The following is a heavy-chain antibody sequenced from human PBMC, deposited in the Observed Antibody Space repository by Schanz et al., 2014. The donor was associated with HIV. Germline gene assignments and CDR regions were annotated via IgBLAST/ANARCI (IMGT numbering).Heavy chain of an antibody. D-gene: IGHD2-21*02. CDR1: RDTFTGYY. V-gene: IGHV1-2*02. CDR3: ARDFNIGDQYYFDH. Sequence: QVRLMQSGAEVKKPGASVKVSCEASRDTFTGYYVHWGRQAPGQGLEWMGRINPNSGGTKYAQKFQGRVTMTRYTSTSTVYMHLSSLRSDDTAVYFCARDFNIGDQYYFDHWGQGTLVTVSS. J-gene: IGHJ4*02. CDR2: INPNSGGT.